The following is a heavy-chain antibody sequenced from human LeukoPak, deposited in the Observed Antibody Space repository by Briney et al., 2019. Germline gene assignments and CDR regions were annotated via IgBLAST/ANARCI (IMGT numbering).Heavy chain of an antibody. Sequence: KSSETLSLTCTVSGGSISSSSYYWGWIRQPPGKGLEWIGRIFISGGTNYNPSLRSRVTMSLDTSKNQFSLKLYSVTAADTAVYYCARGGSTLHSAGGHDIEFYYYYYMDVWGKGTTVTISS. D-gene: IGHD3-9*01. CDR2: IFISGGT. J-gene: IGHJ6*03. V-gene: IGHV4-61*05. CDR3: ARGGSTLHSAGGHDIEFYYYYYMDV. CDR1: GGSISSSSYY.